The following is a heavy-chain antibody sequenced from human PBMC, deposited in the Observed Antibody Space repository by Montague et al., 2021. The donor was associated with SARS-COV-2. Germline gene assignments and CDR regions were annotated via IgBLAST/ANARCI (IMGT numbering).Heavy chain of an antibody. CDR2: IHRSGTL. CDR1: NASITTSNW. CDR3: ARRIRITVFRGVPLTTHSLES. J-gene: IGHJ4*02. Sequence: SETLSLTCTVSNASITTSNWWTWVRQAPGKGLEWVGEIHRSGTLNYNPSLKSRVTISVDTSKNHFSLNLNSVTAADTALYFCARRIRITVFRGVPLTTHSLESWGQGIMVTVSS. D-gene: IGHD3-10*01. V-gene: IGHV4/OR15-8*01.